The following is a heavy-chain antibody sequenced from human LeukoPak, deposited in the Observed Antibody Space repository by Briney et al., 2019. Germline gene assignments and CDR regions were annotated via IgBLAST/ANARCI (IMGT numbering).Heavy chain of an antibody. J-gene: IGHJ5*02. D-gene: IGHD3-3*01. CDR1: GVSISSSNSY. CDR2: IYYSGNT. Sequence: SETLSLTCTVSGVSISSSNSYWGWIRQPPGKGLEWIGSIYYSGNTYYNPSLKSRVTISVDTSKNQFSLKLSSVTAADTAVYYCARSVTYYDFWSGYYDTGPPNWFDPWGQGTLVTVSS. CDR3: ARSVTYYDFWSGYYDTGPPNWFDP. V-gene: IGHV4-39*07.